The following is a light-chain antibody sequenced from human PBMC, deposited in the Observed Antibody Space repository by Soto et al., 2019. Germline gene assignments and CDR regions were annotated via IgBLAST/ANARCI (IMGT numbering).Light chain of an antibody. CDR2: GAS. V-gene: IGKV3-20*01. Sequence: EIVMTQSPGTLSLSPGETATLSCRASQSVSSNYVAWFHQKPGPAPSLLIYGASSRATGVPDRFSASGSGTDFTLTISRLEPEDFAVYYCQQYGRSPFTFGPGTKVDIK. CDR1: QSVSSNY. CDR3: QQYGRSPFT. J-gene: IGKJ3*01.